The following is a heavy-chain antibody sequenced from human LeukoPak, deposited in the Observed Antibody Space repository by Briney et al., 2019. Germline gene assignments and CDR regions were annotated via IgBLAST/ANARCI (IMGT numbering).Heavy chain of an antibody. Sequence: GGSLRLSCAASGFAFSSQAMGWVRQAPGKGLEWVSVISDSGGSTYYADSVKGRFTISRDNSKNTLFLQMNSLRAEDTAVYFCAKDARHTSGWYFFDYWGQGTLVTVSS. V-gene: IGHV3-23*01. CDR2: ISDSGGST. CDR1: GFAFSSQA. J-gene: IGHJ4*02. D-gene: IGHD6-19*01. CDR3: AKDARHTSGWYFFDY.